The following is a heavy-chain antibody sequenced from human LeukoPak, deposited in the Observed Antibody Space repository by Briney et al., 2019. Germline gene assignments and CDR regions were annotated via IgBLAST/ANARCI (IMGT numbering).Heavy chain of an antibody. V-gene: IGHV1-69*13. CDR2: IIPIFGTA. CDR3: ARHHTTPVRSFDP. Sequence: SVKVSCKASGGTFSSYAISWVRQAPGQGLEWMGGIIPIFGTANYAQKFQGRVTITADESTSTAYMELSSLRSEDTAVYYCARHHTTPVRSFDPWGQGTLVTVSS. CDR1: GGTFSSYA. J-gene: IGHJ5*02. D-gene: IGHD1-1*01.